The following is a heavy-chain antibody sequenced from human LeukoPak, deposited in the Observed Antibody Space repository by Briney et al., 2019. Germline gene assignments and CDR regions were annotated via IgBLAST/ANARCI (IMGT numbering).Heavy chain of an antibody. V-gene: IGHV4-59*08. CDR1: GGSISSSY. J-gene: IGHJ4*02. D-gene: IGHD6-6*01. Sequence: SETLSLTCTVSGGSISSSYWSWIRQPPGKGLEWIGYIYHSGDTNSNPSLKSRVTISMDTSKNQFSLKLNSVAAADTAVYYCARHNFARPFDYWGQGTLVTVSS. CDR2: IYHSGDT. CDR3: ARHNFARPFDY.